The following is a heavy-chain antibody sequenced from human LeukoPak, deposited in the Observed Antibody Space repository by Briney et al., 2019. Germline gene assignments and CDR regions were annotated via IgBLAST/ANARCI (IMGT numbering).Heavy chain of an antibody. J-gene: IGHJ4*02. CDR3: ARDGFYDSSGYYYNWVFDY. CDR2: IYTTGST. Sequence: NASETLSLTCTVSGGSITSYYWSWIRQPAGKGLEWIGRIYTTGSTYYNHFLKSRVTMAVDTSKNQFSLRLSSVTAADTAVYYCARDGFYDSSGYYYNWVFDYWGQGILVTVSS. D-gene: IGHD3-22*01. CDR1: GGSITSYY. V-gene: IGHV4-4*07.